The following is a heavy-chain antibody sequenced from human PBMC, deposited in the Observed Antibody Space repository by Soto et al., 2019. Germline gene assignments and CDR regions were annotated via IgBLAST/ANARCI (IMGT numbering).Heavy chain of an antibody. CDR3: ARDGTLRSGWSDQYYYYYGMDV. CDR1: GFTFSSYG. D-gene: IGHD6-19*01. CDR2: IWYDGSNK. J-gene: IGHJ6*02. Sequence: QVQLVESGGGVVQPGRSLRLSCAASGFTFSSYGMHWVRQAPGKGLEWVAVIWYDGSNKYYADSVKGRFTISRDNSKNTLYLQMNSLRAEDTAVYYCARDGTLRSGWSDQYYYYYGMDVWGQGTTVTVSS. V-gene: IGHV3-33*01.